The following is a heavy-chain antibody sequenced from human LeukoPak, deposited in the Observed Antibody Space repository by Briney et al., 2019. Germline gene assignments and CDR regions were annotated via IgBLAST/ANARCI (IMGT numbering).Heavy chain of an antibody. CDR3: ARVLVRGVIIRRGYYFDY. J-gene: IGHJ4*02. CDR1: GFTFSSYS. CDR2: ISSSSSYI. V-gene: IGHV3-21*01. Sequence: GGSLRLSCAASGFTFSSYSMNWVRQAPGKGLEWVSSISSSSSYIYYADSVKGRFTISRDNAKNSLYLQMNSLRAEDTAVYYCARVLVRGVIIRRGYYFDYWGQGTLVTVSS. D-gene: IGHD3-10*01.